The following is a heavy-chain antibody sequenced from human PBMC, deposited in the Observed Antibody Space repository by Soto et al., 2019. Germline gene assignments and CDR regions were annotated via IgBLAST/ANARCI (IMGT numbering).Heavy chain of an antibody. D-gene: IGHD2-2*01. V-gene: IGHV1-2*04. Sequence: ASVKVSCKASGYTFTGYYMRWVRQAPGQGLEWMGWINPNSGGTNYAQKFQGWVTMTRDTSISTAYMELSRLRSDDTAVYYCAREGACICTSCRVRYYYYGMDVWGQGTTVTVSS. J-gene: IGHJ6*02. CDR2: INPNSGGT. CDR3: AREGACICTSCRVRYYYYGMDV. CDR1: GYTFTGYY.